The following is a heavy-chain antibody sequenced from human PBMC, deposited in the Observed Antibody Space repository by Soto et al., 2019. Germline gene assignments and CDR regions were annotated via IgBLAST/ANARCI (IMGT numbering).Heavy chain of an antibody. Sequence: EVQLMESGGGLVQPGGSLRLSCASSGFTLSMSAVNWVRQAPGKGLEWVAYISDSGDRTYYADSVKGRFTISRDRSKNTESLQMERLRAEDTAVYYCEKDRGSLVKAGSACDVWGQGTKVTVSS. CDR2: ISDSGDRT. J-gene: IGHJ3*01. CDR1: GFTLSMSA. D-gene: IGHD3-16*02. CDR3: EKDRGSLVKAGSACDV. V-gene: IGHV3-23*01.